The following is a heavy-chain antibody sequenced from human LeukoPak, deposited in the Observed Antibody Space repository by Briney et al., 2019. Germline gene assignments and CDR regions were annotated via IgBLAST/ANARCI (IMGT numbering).Heavy chain of an antibody. J-gene: IGHJ5*02. Sequence: PGGSLRLSCAASGFTVTDYYMTWIRQAPGKGLEWISYISSSGLNIYYADSVKGRFTISRDNAENAIYLQMHSLRAEDTAIYYCARSYQRSAFYYDPWGQGTLVSVSS. V-gene: IGHV3-11*01. D-gene: IGHD2/OR15-2a*01. CDR3: ARSYQRSAFYYDP. CDR2: ISSSGLNI. CDR1: GFTVTDYY.